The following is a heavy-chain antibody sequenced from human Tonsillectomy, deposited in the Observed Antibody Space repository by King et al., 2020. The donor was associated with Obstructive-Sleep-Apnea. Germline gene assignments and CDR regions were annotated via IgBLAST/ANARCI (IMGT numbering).Heavy chain of an antibody. CDR1: GGSISIYH. J-gene: IGHJ5*02. Sequence: VQLQESGPGLVKASETLSLTCSVSGGSISIYHWSWIRQPPGKGLEWIGYVHYSGRTKYNPSLKSRVTISMDTSKNQFSLRLSSVTAADTAVYYLARTGGVLSTAHVNWFDPWGQGTLVTVSS. CDR3: ARTGGVLSTAHVNWFDP. CDR2: VHYSGRT. V-gene: IGHV4-59*01. D-gene: IGHD2-8*02.